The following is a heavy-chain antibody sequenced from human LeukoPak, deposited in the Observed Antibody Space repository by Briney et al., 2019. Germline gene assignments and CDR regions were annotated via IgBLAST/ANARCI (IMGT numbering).Heavy chain of an antibody. CDR2: IYYSGST. CDR1: GGSISSSSYY. CDR3: AGHPAPGPLVIAVAGKIDYMDV. D-gene: IGHD6-19*01. Sequence: SETLSLTCTVSGGSISSSSYYWGWIRQPPGKGLEWIGSIYYSGSTYYNPSLKSRVTISVDTSKNQFSLKLSSVTAADTAVYYCAGHPAPGPLVIAVAGKIDYMDVWGKGTTVTISS. V-gene: IGHV4-39*01. J-gene: IGHJ6*03.